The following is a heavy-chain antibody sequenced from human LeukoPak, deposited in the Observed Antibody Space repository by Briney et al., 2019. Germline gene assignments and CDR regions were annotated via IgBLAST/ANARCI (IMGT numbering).Heavy chain of an antibody. D-gene: IGHD4-23*01. CDR1: AFTFTTHA. V-gene: IGHV3-33*08. CDR3: ARVYGGNSGYFDY. CDR2: IWYDGSQK. J-gene: IGHJ4*02. Sequence: AGSLTLSCAASAFTFTTHAMSCVRPAQGKGLEWVAAIWYDGSQKYYADSVKGRFTIPRDTRENTGDLEMYSLRAEDTAVYCCARVYGGNSGYFDYWGPGTLVTVSS.